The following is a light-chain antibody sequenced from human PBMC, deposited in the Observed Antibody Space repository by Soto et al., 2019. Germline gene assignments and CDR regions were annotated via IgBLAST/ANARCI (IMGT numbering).Light chain of an antibody. J-gene: IGKJ1*01. V-gene: IGKV1-5*01. CDR2: DAS. Sequence: DIQMTQSPSTLSASVGDRVTITCRASQSISNWLAWYQQKQGKAPKLLIYDASSLESGVPSRFSGSGSGTEFTLPISSLQPDDFATDYCQQYNSYWGTFGQGTKVEIK. CDR3: QQYNSYWGT. CDR1: QSISNW.